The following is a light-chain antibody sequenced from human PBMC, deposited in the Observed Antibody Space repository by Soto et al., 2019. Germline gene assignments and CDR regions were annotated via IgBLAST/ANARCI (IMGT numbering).Light chain of an antibody. CDR1: QSVSSY. CDR3: QHFGSSPPVI. J-gene: IGKJ5*01. CDR2: DAS. Sequence: EIVFTQSPATLSLSPGERATLSCRASQSVSSYLAWYQQKPGQAPRLLIYDASSRATGIPDRFRGSGSGSEFSLTISGLEPEDFAVYFCQHFGSSPPVIFGQGTRLEIK. V-gene: IGKV3-20*01.